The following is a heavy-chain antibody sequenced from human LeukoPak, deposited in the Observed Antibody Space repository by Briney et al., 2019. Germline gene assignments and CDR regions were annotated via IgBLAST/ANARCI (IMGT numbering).Heavy chain of an antibody. J-gene: IGHJ4*02. CDR3: ARDKGIGYSSGWYV. D-gene: IGHD6-19*01. CDR2: ISSSSSYI. V-gene: IGHV3-21*01. CDR1: GFTFSSYS. Sequence: GGSLRLSCAASGFTFSSYSMSWVRQAPGKGLEWVSSISSSSSYIYYADSVKGRFTISRDNAKNSLYLQMNSLRAEDTAVYYCARDKGIGYSSGWYVWGQGTLVTVSS.